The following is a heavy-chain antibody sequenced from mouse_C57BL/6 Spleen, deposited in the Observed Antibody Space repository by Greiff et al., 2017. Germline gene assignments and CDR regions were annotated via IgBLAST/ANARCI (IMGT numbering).Heavy chain of an antibody. V-gene: IGHV1-69*01. J-gene: IGHJ3*01. CDR3: ARGGRGFAY. CDR2: IDPSDSYT. CDR1: GYTFTSYW. Sequence: QVQLQQPGAELVMPGASVKLSCKASGYTFTSYWMHWVKQRPGQGLEWIGEIDPSDSYTNYNQKFKGKSTLPVDKSSSTAYMQLSSLTSEDSAVYYCARGGRGFAYWGQGTLVTVSA.